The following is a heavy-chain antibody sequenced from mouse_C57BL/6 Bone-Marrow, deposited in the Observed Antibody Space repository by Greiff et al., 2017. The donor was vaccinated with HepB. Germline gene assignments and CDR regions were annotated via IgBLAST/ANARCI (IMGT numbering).Heavy chain of an antibody. V-gene: IGHV3-6*01. CDR3: ARDSWDY. J-gene: IGHJ4*01. CDR2: ISYDGSN. CDR1: GYSITSGYY. Sequence: EVKLQESGPGLVKPSQSLSLTCPVTGYSITSGYYWNWIRQFPGNKLEWMGYISYDGSNNYNPSLKNRISITRDTSKNQFFLKLNSVTTEDTATYYCARDSWDYWGQGTSVTVSS.